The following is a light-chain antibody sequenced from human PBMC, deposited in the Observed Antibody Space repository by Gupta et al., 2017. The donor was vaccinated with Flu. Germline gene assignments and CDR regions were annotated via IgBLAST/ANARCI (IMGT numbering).Light chain of an antibody. V-gene: IGKV4-1*01. CDR2: WAS. J-gene: IGKJ4*01. CDR1: QSVLYSSNNKDY. CDR3: QQYYSTPLT. Sequence: DSVMTQSPDSLAVYLGERATINYKSSQSVLYSSNNKDYLAWYQQKPGQPPNLLIYWASTRESGVPDRFSGSGSGTDFTLTISSLQAEDVAVYYCQQYYSTPLTFGGGTKVEI.